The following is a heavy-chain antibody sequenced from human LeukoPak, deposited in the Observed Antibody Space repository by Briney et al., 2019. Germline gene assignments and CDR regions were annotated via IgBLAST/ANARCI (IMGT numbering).Heavy chain of an antibody. CDR3: AREGTTVVTPDYYYYGMDV. D-gene: IGHD4-23*01. CDR1: GGSISSGDYY. CDR2: IYYSGST. Sequence: SETLSLTCTVSGGSISSGDYYWSWIRQPPGKGLEWIGYIYYSGSTYYNPSLKSRVTISVDTSKNQFSLKLSSVTAADTAGYYCAREGTTVVTPDYYYYGMDVWGQGTTVTVSS. V-gene: IGHV4-30-4*01. J-gene: IGHJ6*02.